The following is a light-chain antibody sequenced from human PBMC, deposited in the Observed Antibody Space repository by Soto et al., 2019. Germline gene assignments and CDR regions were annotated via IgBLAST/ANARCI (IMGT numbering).Light chain of an antibody. CDR1: QGISSY. CDR2: AAS. J-gene: IGKJ1*01. CDR3: QQYYSYPRT. V-gene: IGKV1-8*01. Sequence: IQMTQSPSSLSASTGDRVTITCRASQGISSYLAWYQQKPGKAPKLLIYAASTLQSGVPSRFSGSGSGTDFTLTISCLQSEDFATYYCQQYYSYPRTFGQGTKVDIK.